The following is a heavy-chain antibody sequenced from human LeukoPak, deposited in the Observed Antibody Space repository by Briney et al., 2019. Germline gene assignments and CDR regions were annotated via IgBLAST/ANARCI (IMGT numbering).Heavy chain of an antibody. CDR2: IYYSGST. J-gene: IGHJ4*02. CDR1: GYSISSGYY. D-gene: IGHD3-22*01. CDR3: ARNDSSGYFDY. V-gene: IGHV4-38-2*01. Sequence: PSETLSLTCAVSGYSISSGYYWGWIRQPPGTRLEWIGSIYYSGSTHYNPSLKSRVTISVDTSKNQFSLRLSSVTAADTAVYYCARNDSSGYFDYWGQGTLVTVSS.